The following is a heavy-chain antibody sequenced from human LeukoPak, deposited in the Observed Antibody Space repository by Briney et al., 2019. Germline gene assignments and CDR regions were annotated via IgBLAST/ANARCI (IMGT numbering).Heavy chain of an antibody. CDR2: MNPNSGNT. D-gene: IGHD2-21*01. Sequence: ASVKVSCKASGYTFTSYDINWVRQATGQGLEWMGWMNPNSGNTGYAQKFQGRVTMTRNTSISTAYMELSSLRSEDTAVYYCARRPLVRSGFDYWGQGTLVTVSS. CDR3: ARRPLVRSGFDY. V-gene: IGHV1-8*01. J-gene: IGHJ4*02. CDR1: GYTFTSYD.